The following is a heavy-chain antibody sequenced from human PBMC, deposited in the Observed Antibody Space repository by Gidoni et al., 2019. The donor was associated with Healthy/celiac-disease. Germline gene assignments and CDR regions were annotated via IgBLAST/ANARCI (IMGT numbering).Heavy chain of an antibody. CDR2: IRGSGGST. CDR3: AKGGGSVNWFDP. D-gene: IGHD2-15*01. CDR1: GFTFSSYA. V-gene: IGHV3-23*01. Sequence: EVQLLESGGGLVQPGGSLRLSCAASGFTFSSYAMSWVRQAPGKGLEGVAAIRGSGGSTYYADSVKGRFTISRDNSKNTLYLQMNSLRAEDTAVYYCAKGGGSVNWFDPWGQGTLVTVSS. J-gene: IGHJ5*02.